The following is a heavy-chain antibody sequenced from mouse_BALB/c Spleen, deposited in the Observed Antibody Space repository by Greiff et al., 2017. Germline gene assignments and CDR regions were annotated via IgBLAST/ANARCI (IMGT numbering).Heavy chain of an antibody. J-gene: IGHJ2*01. Sequence: EVKLVESGGGLVQPGGSMKLSCVASGFTFSNYWMNWVRQSPEKGLEWVAEIRLKSNNYATHYAESVKGRFTISRDDSKSSVYLQMNNLRAEDTGIYYCTRPLLGQGYYFDYWGQGTTLTVSS. CDR1: GFTFSNYW. V-gene: IGHV6-6*02. CDR3: TRPLLGQGYYFDY. CDR2: IRLKSNNYAT. D-gene: IGHD3-3*01.